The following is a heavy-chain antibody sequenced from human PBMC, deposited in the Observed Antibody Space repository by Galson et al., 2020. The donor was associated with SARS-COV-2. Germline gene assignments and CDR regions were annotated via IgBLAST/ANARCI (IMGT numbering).Heavy chain of an antibody. CDR2: IFFDGSDK. CDR1: GFTFSSHA. D-gene: IGHD6-19*01. CDR3: ARDGQTSSGWAFDY. J-gene: IGHJ4*02. Sequence: GRSLRLSCAASGFTFSSHAMHWVRQAPGKGLEWVAQIFFDGSDKYYGDSVKGRFTISRDSSKNTVYLQMNNLRADDTAVYYCARDGQTSSGWAFDYWGQGTLVTVSS. V-gene: IGHV3-33*01.